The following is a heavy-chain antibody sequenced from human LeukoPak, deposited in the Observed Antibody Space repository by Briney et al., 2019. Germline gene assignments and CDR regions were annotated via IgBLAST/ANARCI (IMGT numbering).Heavy chain of an antibody. CDR3: ARDGLATFFDY. V-gene: IGHV3-21*01. CDR1: GFTFSRYS. D-gene: IGHD6-13*01. J-gene: IGHJ4*02. Sequence: PGGSLRLSCAASGFTFSRYSMNWVRQAPGKGLEWVSSITSSSSYIYYADSVKGRFTISRDNSKNTLYLQMNSLRAEDTAVYYCARDGLATFFDYWGQGTLVTVSS. CDR2: ITSSSSYI.